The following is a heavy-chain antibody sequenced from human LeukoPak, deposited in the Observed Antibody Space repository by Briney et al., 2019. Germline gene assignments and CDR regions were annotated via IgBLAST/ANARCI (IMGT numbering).Heavy chain of an antibody. V-gene: IGHV1-69*01. Sequence: GSSVKVSCKASGGTSSSYSFNWVRQAPGQGFEWIGGIIPIFGPANYAQKFYDRVTITADESTSTVYMELSSLTSDDTAVYYCAWQQLVRGLDQWGQGTLVTVSS. D-gene: IGHD3-10*01. CDR2: IIPIFGPA. CDR3: AWQQLVRGLDQ. CDR1: GGTSSSYS. J-gene: IGHJ4*02.